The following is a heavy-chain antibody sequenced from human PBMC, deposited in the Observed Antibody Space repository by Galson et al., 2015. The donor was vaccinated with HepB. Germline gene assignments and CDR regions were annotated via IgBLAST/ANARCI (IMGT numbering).Heavy chain of an antibody. D-gene: IGHD3-3*01. V-gene: IGHV3-74*01. CDR3: ARGVTIFGVVIVHTAWYMDV. J-gene: IGHJ6*03. CDR1: GFTFSSYW. Sequence: SLRLSCAASGFTFSSYWMHWVRQAPGKGLVWVSRINSDGSSTSYADSVKGRFTISRDNAKNTLYLQMNSLRAEDTAVYYCARGVTIFGVVIVHTAWYMDVWGKGTTVTVSS. CDR2: INSDGSST.